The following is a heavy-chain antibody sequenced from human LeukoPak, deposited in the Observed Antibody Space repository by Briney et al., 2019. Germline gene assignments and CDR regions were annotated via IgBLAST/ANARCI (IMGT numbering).Heavy chain of an antibody. CDR2: IRCDGSNE. Sequence: GGSLRLSCAASGFTFSSYGMHWVRQAPGKGLEWVAFIRCDGSNEYYADSVKGRFTISRDNSKNTLYLQMNSLRAEDTAVYYCAKDLLVVVAATPDYWGRGTLVTVSS. J-gene: IGHJ4*02. CDR3: AKDLLVVVAATPDY. D-gene: IGHD2-15*01. CDR1: GFTFSSYG. V-gene: IGHV3-30*02.